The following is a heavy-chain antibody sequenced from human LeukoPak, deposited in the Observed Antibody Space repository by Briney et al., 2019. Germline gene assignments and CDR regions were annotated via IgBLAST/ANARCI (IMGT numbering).Heavy chain of an antibody. V-gene: IGHV5-51*01. D-gene: IGHD3-22*01. J-gene: IGHJ4*02. CDR2: INPGDSDT. Sequence: GESLKISCQGSGYRFTTYWIGWVRQMPGKGLEWMGIINPGDSDTRYGPSFQGQVTISADKSISTAYLLWSSLKASDTAMYYCARHPITRYYDSSGYSAAGPDYWGQGTLVTVSS. CDR1: GYRFTTYW. CDR3: ARHPITRYYDSSGYSAAGPDY.